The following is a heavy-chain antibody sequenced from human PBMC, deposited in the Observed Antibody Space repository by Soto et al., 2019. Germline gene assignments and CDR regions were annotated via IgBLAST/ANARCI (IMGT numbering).Heavy chain of an antibody. CDR3: XAXDPAP. J-gene: IGHJ5*02. CDR2: IYNSGST. CDR1: GGSIRSGGYY. Sequence: QVQLQESGPGLVKASQTLSLTCTVSGGSIRSGGYYWSWIRQHPGKGLEWIGYIYNSGSTYYNPSLKSRVTISADTSKXXXSLXXXSVXXAXXXXXXXAXDPAPWGQGTLVTVSS. V-gene: IGHV4-31*03.